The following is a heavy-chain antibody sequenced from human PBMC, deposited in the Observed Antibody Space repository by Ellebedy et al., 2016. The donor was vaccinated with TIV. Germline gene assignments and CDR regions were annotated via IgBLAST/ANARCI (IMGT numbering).Heavy chain of an antibody. J-gene: IGHJ3*02. Sequence: SETLSLTXAVYGGSFSGYYWSWIRQPPGKGLEWIGEINHSGSTNYNPSLKSRVTISVDTSKNQFSLKLSSVTAADTAVYYCARDHSGSYYEEDAFDIWGQGTMVTVSS. V-gene: IGHV4-34*01. CDR3: ARDHSGSYYEEDAFDI. CDR1: GGSFSGYY. D-gene: IGHD1-26*01. CDR2: INHSGST.